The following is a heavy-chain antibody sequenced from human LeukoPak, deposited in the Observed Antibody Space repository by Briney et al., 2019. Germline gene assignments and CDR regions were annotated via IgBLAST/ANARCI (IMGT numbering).Heavy chain of an antibody. D-gene: IGHD2-2*01. CDR2: LYYSGST. V-gene: IGHV4-39*01. CDR3: SRHSPVATEAFDI. J-gene: IGHJ3*02. Sequence: SETLSLTCTVSGGFMSSSTYYWGWIRQPPGKGLEWNGSLYYSGSTYDNPSLKSRVTISVDTSKNQLSQKLSSVTAAHTAIYYCSRHSPVATEAFDIWGQGTRATVSS. CDR1: GGFMSSSTYY.